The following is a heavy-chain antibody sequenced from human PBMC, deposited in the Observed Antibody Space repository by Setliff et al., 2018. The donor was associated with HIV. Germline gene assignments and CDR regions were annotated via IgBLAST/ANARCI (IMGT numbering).Heavy chain of an antibody. J-gene: IGHJ3*02. CDR1: GFTFISYG. D-gene: IGHD5-18*01. Sequence: GESLRLSCAVSGFTFISYGMYWVRQAPGKGLEWVAFIRYDGSYRYYVDSVKGRFTISRDNSKSTMFLQMNSLRVEDTAIYYCAKMHTAMDPDTFDIWGQGTMVTVSS. V-gene: IGHV3-30*02. CDR3: AKMHTAMDPDTFDI. CDR2: IRYDGSYR.